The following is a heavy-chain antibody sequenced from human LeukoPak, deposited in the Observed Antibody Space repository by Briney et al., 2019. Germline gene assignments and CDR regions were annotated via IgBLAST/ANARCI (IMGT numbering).Heavy chain of an antibody. J-gene: IGHJ4*02. CDR1: GFTFSSYW. Sequence: GGSLRLSCAASGFTFSSYWMHWVRQVPGKGLVWVARINPGGSGITYADSVKGRFTISRDNAKNTLCLQMDSLRAEDTGVYYCARSNQADDYWGQGTLVTVSS. V-gene: IGHV3-74*01. D-gene: IGHD1-14*01. CDR2: INPGGSGI. CDR3: ARSNQADDY.